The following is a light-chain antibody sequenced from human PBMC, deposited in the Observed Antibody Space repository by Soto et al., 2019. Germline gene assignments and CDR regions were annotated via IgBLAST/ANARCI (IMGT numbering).Light chain of an antibody. CDR1: SSDVGGYNY. CDR2: EVN. V-gene: IGLV2-8*01. Sequence: QSALTQPPSASGSPGQSVTISCTGTSSDVGGYNYVSWYQQHPGKAPKLMIYEVNKRPSGVPDRFSGSKSGNTASLTVSGLQAEDEADYYCSSYVGSNTRVFGGGTKVTVL. CDR3: SSYVGSNTRV. J-gene: IGLJ2*01.